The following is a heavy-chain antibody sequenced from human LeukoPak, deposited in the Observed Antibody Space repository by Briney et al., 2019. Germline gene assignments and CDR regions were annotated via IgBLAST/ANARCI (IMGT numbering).Heavy chain of an antibody. CDR1: GCTFSTYA. Sequence: GGSLRLSCEASGCTFSTYAMSWVRQAPGKGLEWVSLISGSGDRTYYADSVMGRFTISRDNSKNTLYLQMNSLRVEDAAVYYCANDDYYDSSGQLDAFDIWGQGTMVTVSS. CDR3: ANDDYYDSSGQLDAFDI. D-gene: IGHD3-22*01. V-gene: IGHV3-23*01. J-gene: IGHJ3*02. CDR2: ISGSGDRT.